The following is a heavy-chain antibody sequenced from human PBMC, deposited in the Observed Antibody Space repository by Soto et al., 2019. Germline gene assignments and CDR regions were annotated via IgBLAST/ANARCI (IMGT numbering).Heavy chain of an antibody. Sequence: QLQLQESGPGLVKPSETLSLTCAVSGGSISSSNFYWGWFRQSPGKGLVWIGSIRYGGSTYYSPSLESRVTISVDTSKNLFSLNVSSVTAADTAVYYCAKDASCYSCGAWGQGALVTVAS. D-gene: IGHD2-15*01. CDR2: IRYGGST. CDR1: GGSISSSNFY. J-gene: IGHJ4*02. CDR3: AKDASCYSCGA. V-gene: IGHV4-39*01.